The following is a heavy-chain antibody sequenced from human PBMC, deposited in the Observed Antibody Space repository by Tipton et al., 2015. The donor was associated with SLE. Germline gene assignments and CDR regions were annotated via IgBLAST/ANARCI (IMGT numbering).Heavy chain of an antibody. CDR3: VGGHDTSLDF. V-gene: IGHV1-2*06. D-gene: IGHD3-9*01. Sequence: LVQSGASVKVSCKPSGHSFSEYCMHWVRQAPGQGLERMGRIDPNTGGTNYAQKFQGRVTMTRDTSISTAYLELNGLGSDGTAVYYCVGGHDTSLDFWGQGTLVTVSS. CDR2: IDPNTGGT. J-gene: IGHJ4*02. CDR1: GHSFSEYC.